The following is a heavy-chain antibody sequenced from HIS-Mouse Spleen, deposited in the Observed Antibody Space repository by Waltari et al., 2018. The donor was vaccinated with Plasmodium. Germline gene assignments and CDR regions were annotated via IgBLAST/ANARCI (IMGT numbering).Heavy chain of an antibody. D-gene: IGHD6-13*01. J-gene: IGHJ1*01. CDR2: INPNSGGT. V-gene: IGHV1-2*02. CDR3: ARVLGYKAAAGTFVEYFQH. Sequence: QVQLVQSGAEVKKPGASVTVSCKASGSTFTGYYMHWVRQAPGQGLGWMGWINPNSGGTNDAQKLQGRVTMTRDTSISTAYMELSRLRSDDTAVYYCARVLGYKAAAGTFVEYFQHWGQGTLVTVSS. CDR1: GSTFTGYY.